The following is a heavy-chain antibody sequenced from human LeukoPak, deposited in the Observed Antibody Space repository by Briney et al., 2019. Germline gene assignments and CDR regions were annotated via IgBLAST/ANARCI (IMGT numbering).Heavy chain of an antibody. CDR1: GDSVSVNSDV. CDR2: TYYKSKWYN. V-gene: IGHV6-1*01. Sequence: SQTLSLTCAISGDSVSVNSDVWNWIRQSPSRGLEWLGRTYYKSKWYNDYAVSVKSRITISPDTSKNQFSLQLDSVTPEDTAMYHCARDADWGYDAFDIWGQGTMVTVSS. CDR3: ARDADWGYDAFDI. D-gene: IGHD7-27*01. J-gene: IGHJ3*02.